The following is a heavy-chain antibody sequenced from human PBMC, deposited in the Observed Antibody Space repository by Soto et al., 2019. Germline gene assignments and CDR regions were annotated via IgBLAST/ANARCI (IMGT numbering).Heavy chain of an antibody. D-gene: IGHD3-10*01. J-gene: IGHJ6*02. V-gene: IGHV1-8*01. Sequence: ASVKVSCKASGYTFTSYDINWVRQATGQGLEWMGWMNPNSGNTGYAQKFQGRVTMTRNTSISTACMELSSLRSEDTAVYYCARAYGSGSYSRYYYYGMDVWGQGATVTVSS. CDR1: GYTFTSYD. CDR2: MNPNSGNT. CDR3: ARAYGSGSYSRYYYYGMDV.